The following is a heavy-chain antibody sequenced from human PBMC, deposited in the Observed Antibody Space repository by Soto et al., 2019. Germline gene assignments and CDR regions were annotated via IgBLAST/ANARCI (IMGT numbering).Heavy chain of an antibody. J-gene: IGHJ5*02. CDR3: ARVGSYNWFDP. CDR1: GGSISSGGYY. Sequence: QVQLQESGPGLVKPSQTLSLTCTVSGGSISSGGYYWSWIRQHPGKGLECIGYIYYSGSTYYNPSLKSRLTISVDTAKIQFSLKLSSVTAADTVVYYCARVGSYNWFDPWGQGTLVTVSS. CDR2: IYYSGST. V-gene: IGHV4-31*03.